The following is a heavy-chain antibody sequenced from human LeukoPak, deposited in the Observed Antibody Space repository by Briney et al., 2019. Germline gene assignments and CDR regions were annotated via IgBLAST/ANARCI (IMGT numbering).Heavy chain of an antibody. CDR3: ARRKREIVGYRSGFPLYYYYMDV. CDR2: ISYDGSNK. D-gene: IGHD6-19*01. CDR1: GFTFSSYA. J-gene: IGHJ6*03. Sequence: GGSLRLSCAASGFTFSSYAMHWVRQAPGKGLEWVAVISYDGSNKYYADSVKGRFTISRDNSKNTLYLQMNSLRAEDTAVYYCARRKREIVGYRSGFPLYYYYMDVWGKGTTVTVSS. V-gene: IGHV3-30*01.